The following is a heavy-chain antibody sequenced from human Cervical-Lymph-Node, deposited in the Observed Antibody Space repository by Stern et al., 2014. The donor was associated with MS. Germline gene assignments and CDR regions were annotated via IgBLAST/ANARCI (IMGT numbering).Heavy chain of an antibody. D-gene: IGHD6-13*01. CDR2: IYYSGST. J-gene: IGHJ5*02. Sequence: QLQLQESGPGLVKPSETLSLTCTVSGGSISSYYWSWIRQPPGKGLEWIGYIYYSGSTNYNPSLKSRVTISVDTSKNQFSLKLSSVTAADTAVYYCARATSSSWHINWFDPWGQGTLVTVSS. CDR1: GGSISSYY. CDR3: ARATSSSWHINWFDP. V-gene: IGHV4-59*01.